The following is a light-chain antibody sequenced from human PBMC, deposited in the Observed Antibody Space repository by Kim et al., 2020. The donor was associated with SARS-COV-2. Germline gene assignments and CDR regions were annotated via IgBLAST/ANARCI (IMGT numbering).Light chain of an antibody. J-gene: IGLJ2*01. V-gene: IGLV1-47*01. CDR1: SSNIGSNY. CDR2: RNN. CDR3: AAWDDSLTYVV. Sequence: QPVLTQPPSASRTPGQRVTISCSGSSSNIGSNYVYWYQQLPGTAPKLLIYRNNQRPSGVPDRFSGSKSGTSASLAISGLRSEDEADYYCAAWDDSLTYVVFGGGTQLTVL.